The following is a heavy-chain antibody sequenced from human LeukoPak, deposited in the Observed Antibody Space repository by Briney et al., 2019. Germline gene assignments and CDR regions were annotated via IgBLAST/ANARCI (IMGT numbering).Heavy chain of an antibody. CDR1: GYTFTSYA. V-gene: IGHV1-18*01. CDR3: ATGAAEGGSYWNY. CDR2: FSAYNGNT. J-gene: IGHJ4*02. D-gene: IGHD1-26*01. Sequence: ASVKVSCKASGYTFTSYAISWVRQAPGQGLEWMGWFSAYNGNTNYAQMLQGRVTMTTDTSTSTAYMELSSLRSEDTAVYYCATGAAEGGSYWNYWGQGTLVTVSS.